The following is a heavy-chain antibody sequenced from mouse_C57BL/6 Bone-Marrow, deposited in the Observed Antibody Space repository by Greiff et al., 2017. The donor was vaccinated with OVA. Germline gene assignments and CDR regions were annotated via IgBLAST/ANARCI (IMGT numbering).Heavy chain of an antibody. V-gene: IGHV5-4*01. J-gene: IGHJ3*01. CDR2: ISDGGSYT. D-gene: IGHD2-10*02. CDR3: ARDWSIFAY. Sequence: EVKLVESGGGLVKPGGSLKLSCAASGFTFSSYAMSWVRQTPEKRLEWVATISDGGSYTYYPDNVKGRFTISRDNAKNNLYLQMSHLKSEDTAMYYCARDWSIFAYWGQGPLVTVSA. CDR1: GFTFSSYA.